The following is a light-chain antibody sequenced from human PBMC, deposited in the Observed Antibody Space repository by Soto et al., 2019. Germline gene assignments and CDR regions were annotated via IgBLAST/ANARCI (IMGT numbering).Light chain of an antibody. Sequence: DIQMTQSPSTLSASVGDRVTITCRASQTIINWLAWYQQKPGKAPKLLIYKASTLEGEVPSRFSGSGSETEFTLTISSLQPEDFATYYCLQHNSYPWTFGQGTKVDIK. CDR1: QTIINW. CDR2: KAS. J-gene: IGKJ1*01. V-gene: IGKV1-5*03. CDR3: LQHNSYPWT.